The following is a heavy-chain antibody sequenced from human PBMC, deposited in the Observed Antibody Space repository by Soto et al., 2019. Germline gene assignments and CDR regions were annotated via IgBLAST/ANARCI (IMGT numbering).Heavy chain of an antibody. CDR3: AKDMWGITIFGVVIGAFDI. V-gene: IGHV3-23*01. J-gene: IGHJ3*02. CDR1: GFTFSSYA. D-gene: IGHD3-3*01. CDR2: ISGSGGST. Sequence: GGSLRLSCAASGFTFSSYAMSWVRQAPGKGLEWVSAISGSGGSTYYADSVKGRFTISRDNSKNTLYLQMNSLRAEDTAVYYCAKDMWGITIFGVVIGAFDIWGQGTMVTVSS.